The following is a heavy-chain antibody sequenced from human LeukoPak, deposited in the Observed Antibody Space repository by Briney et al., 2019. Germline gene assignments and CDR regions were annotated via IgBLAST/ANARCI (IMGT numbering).Heavy chain of an antibody. D-gene: IGHD3-22*01. Sequence: SETLSLTCAVYGGSFSGYSWSWIRQPPGKGLEWIGEINHSGSTNYNPSLKSRVTISVDTSKNQFSLKLSSVTAADTAVYYCARGLGYYYDGSGYFDYWGQGTLVTVSS. V-gene: IGHV4-34*01. J-gene: IGHJ4*02. CDR3: ARGLGYYYDGSGYFDY. CDR1: GGSFSGYS. CDR2: INHSGST.